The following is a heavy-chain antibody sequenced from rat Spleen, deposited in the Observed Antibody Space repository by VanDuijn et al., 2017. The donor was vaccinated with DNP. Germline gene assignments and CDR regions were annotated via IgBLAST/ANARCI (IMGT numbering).Heavy chain of an antibody. CDR3: TRLPGYNIYWFTY. Sequence: QVQLKESGPGLVQPSQTLSLTCTVSGFSLTSYGVRWVRQPPGKVLEWIAAIWSGGSTDYNSALKSRLSISRDNSKGQVFLKMNSLQAEDTAIYFCTRLPGYNIYWFTYWGQGTLVTVSS. CDR2: IWSGGST. J-gene: IGHJ3*01. D-gene: IGHD1-4*01. CDR1: GFSLTSYG. V-gene: IGHV2-15*01.